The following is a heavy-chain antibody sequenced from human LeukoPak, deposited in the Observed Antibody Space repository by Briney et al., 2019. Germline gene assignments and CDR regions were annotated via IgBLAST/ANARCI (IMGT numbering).Heavy chain of an antibody. Sequence: SVKVSCKASGGTFSSYAISWVRQAPGQGLEWMGGITPIFGTANYAQKFQGRVTITADESTSTAYMELSSLRSEDTAVYYCARGGRCSSTSCYYAPTRHWFDPWGQGTLVTVSS. D-gene: IGHD2-2*01. CDR3: ARGGRCSSTSCYYAPTRHWFDP. CDR1: GGTFSSYA. CDR2: ITPIFGTA. V-gene: IGHV1-69*13. J-gene: IGHJ5*02.